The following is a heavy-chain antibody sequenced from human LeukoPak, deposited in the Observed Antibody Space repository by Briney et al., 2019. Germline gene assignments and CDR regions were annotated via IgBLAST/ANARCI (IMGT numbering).Heavy chain of an antibody. CDR1: GYTFTSYG. D-gene: IGHD4-11*01. V-gene: IGHV1-69*13. CDR3: ARGWDYGNYVAVDY. CDR2: IIPIFSTA. J-gene: IGHJ4*02. Sequence: SVKVSCKASGYTFTSYGISWVRQAPGQGLEWMGGIIPIFSTANYAQKFQGRVTITADESTSTAYMELSSLRSEDTAVYYCARGWDYGNYVAVDYWGQGTLVTVSS.